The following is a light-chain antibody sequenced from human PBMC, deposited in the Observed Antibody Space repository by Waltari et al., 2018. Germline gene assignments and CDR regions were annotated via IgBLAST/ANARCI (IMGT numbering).Light chain of an antibody. J-gene: IGLJ1*01. CDR1: SSNIGSNN. CDR3: AAWDDSLNGLYV. CDR2: SNN. Sequence: QSVLTQPPSASGTPGQGVTLSCSGSSSNIGSNNVTWYQQLPGTSPKLLIYSNNQRPSGVPDRFSGSKSGTSASLAISGLQSEDEADYYCAAWDDSLNGLYVFGTGTKVTVL. V-gene: IGLV1-44*01.